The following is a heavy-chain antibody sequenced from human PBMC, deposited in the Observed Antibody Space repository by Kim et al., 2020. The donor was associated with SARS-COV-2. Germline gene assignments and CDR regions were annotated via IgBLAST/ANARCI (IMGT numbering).Heavy chain of an antibody. J-gene: IGHJ3*02. CDR3: AKALRGGGSYAQFDAFDI. CDR2: IWYDGSNK. Sequence: GGSLRLSCAASGFTFRSYGMHWVRQAPGKGLEWVAIIWYDGSNKYYADSVKGRFTISRDNSKNTLYLQMNSLRAEDTAVYYCAKALRGGGSYAQFDAFDIWGQGTMVTVSS. CDR1: GFTFRSYG. V-gene: IGHV3-33*06. D-gene: IGHD1-26*01.